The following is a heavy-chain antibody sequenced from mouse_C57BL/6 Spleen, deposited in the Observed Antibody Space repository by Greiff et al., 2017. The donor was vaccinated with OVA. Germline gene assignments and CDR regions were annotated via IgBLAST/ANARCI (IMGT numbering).Heavy chain of an antibody. CDR3: ARWLPLRYYFDY. V-gene: IGHV5-6*01. CDR1: GFTFSSYG. D-gene: IGHD1-1*01. CDR2: ISSGGSYT. Sequence: EVQGVESGGDLVKPGGSLKLSCAASGFTFSSYGMSWVRQTPDKRLEWVATISSGGSYTYYPDSVKGRFTISRDNAKNTLYLQMSSLKSEDTAMYYCARWLPLRYYFDYWGQGTTLTVSS. J-gene: IGHJ2*01.